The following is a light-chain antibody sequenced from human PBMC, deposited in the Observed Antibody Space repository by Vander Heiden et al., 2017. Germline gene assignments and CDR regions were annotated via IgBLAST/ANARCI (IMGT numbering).Light chain of an antibody. J-gene: IGKJ1*01. CDR2: WAS. CDR1: QSLLYSSNNKNY. CDR3: QQYDNTPVT. V-gene: IGKV4-1*01. Sequence: DIVMTQSPDCLAVSLGERATINCKSSQSLLYSSNNKNYLAWYQQKPGHPPRLLIYWASTRESGVPDRFSGSGSGTDFTLTISSLQAEDVAVYYCQQYDNTPVTFGQGTKVEIK.